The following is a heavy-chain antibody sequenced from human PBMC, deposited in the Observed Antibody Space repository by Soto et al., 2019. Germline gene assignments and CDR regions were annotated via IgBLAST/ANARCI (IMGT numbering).Heavy chain of an antibody. CDR2: ISAYNGNT. V-gene: IGHV1-18*04. Sequence: ASVKVSCKASGYTFTSYGISWVRQAPGQGLEWMGWISAYNGNTNYAQKLQGRVTMTTDTSTSTAYMELRSLRSEDTAVYYCAREVRYDFRSGSYGMDVWGQGTRVTVSS. J-gene: IGHJ6*02. CDR1: GYTFTSYG. D-gene: IGHD3-3*01. CDR3: AREVRYDFRSGSYGMDV.